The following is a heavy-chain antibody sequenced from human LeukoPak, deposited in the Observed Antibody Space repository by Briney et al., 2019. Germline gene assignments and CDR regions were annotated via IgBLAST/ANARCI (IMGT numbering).Heavy chain of an antibody. J-gene: IGHJ6*03. CDR3: ARRSYGAKFEGYEYFYMDV. CDR1: GDSVSSNSAT. D-gene: IGHD4-23*01. V-gene: IGHV6-1*01. Sequence: SQTLSLTCAISGDSVSSNSATWNWIRQSPSSGLEWLGRTYYRSKWYNDYAVSVKSRITINPDTSKNQFSLQLDSLTPEDTAVYYCARRSYGAKFEGYEYFYMDVWGKGTTVTVSS. CDR2: TYYRSKWYN.